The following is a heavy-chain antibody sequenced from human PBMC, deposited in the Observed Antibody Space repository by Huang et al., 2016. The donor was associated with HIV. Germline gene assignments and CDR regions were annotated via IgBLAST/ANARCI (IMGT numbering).Heavy chain of an antibody. CDR2: MYYSGST. CDR1: GGSITTSSYY. D-gene: IGHD2-15*01. V-gene: IGHV4-39*01. J-gene: IGHJ4*02. CDR3: ARFVGRLPGY. Sequence: QLQLQESGPGLVKPSETLSLTCTVSGGSITTSSYYWGWIRQPPGKGLEWIGNMYYSGSTYYNPSRKSRVTIAVDTSKNQFSLRLNSVTAADTAVYYCARFVGRLPGYWGQGTLVTVSS.